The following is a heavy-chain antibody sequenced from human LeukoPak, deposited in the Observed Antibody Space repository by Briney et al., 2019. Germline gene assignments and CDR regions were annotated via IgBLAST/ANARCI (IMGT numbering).Heavy chain of an antibody. Sequence: PSETLSLTCAVYGGSFSGYYWSWIRQPPGKGLEWIGEINHSGSTNYNPSLKSRVTISVDTSKNQFSLKVNSVTAADTAVYYCVRDSRYGSGWFEDGLDFWGQGTTVTVSS. CDR1: GGSFSGYY. CDR3: VRDSRYGSGWFEDGLDF. CDR2: INHSGST. J-gene: IGHJ6*02. D-gene: IGHD6-13*01. V-gene: IGHV4-34*01.